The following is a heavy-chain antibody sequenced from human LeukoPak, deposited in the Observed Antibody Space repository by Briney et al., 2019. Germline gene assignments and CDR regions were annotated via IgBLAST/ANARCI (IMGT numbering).Heavy chain of an antibody. CDR2: ISSSSSYI. CDR1: GFTFSSYT. J-gene: IGHJ6*03. V-gene: IGHV3-21*01. CDR3: ARREGSSSWIQKGHYYMDV. D-gene: IGHD6-13*01. Sequence: GGSLRLSCEASGFTFSSYTMNWVRQAPGKGLEWVSSISSSSSYIYYADSVKGRFTISRDNAKNSLFLQMNSLRAEDTAVYYCARREGSSSWIQKGHYYMDVWGKGTTVTISS.